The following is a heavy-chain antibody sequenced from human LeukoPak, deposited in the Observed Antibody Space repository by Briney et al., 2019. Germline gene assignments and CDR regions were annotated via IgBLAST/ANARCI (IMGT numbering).Heavy chain of an antibody. V-gene: IGHV1-46*01. CDR2: ISPSGGST. CDR3: ARYSGYDYVGPEGYYFDY. D-gene: IGHD5-12*01. J-gene: IGHJ4*02. Sequence: ASVKVSCKAFGYTFTSNYMHWVRQAPGQGPEWMGVISPSGGSTTYAQKFQGRVTLTRDMSTSTDYLELSSLRSDDTALYYCARYSGYDYVGPEGYYFDYWGQGTLVTVSS. CDR1: GYTFTSNY.